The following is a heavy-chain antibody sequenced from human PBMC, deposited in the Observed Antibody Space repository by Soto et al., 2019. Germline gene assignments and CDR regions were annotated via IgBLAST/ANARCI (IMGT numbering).Heavy chain of an antibody. J-gene: IGHJ3*02. D-gene: IGHD3-22*01. CDR1: GFTFSGSA. Sequence: GGSLRLSCAASGFTFSGSAMHWVRQASGKGLEWVGRIRSKANSYATAYAASVKGRFTISRDDSKNTAYLQMNSLKTEDTAVYYCTRHSDYYDSSGYYNDAFDIWGQGTMVT. CDR2: IRSKANSYAT. CDR3: TRHSDYYDSSGYYNDAFDI. V-gene: IGHV3-73*01.